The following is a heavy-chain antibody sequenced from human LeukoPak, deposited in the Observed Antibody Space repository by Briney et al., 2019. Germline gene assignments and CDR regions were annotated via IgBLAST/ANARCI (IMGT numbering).Heavy chain of an antibody. CDR2: IWCDGSNK. D-gene: IGHD6-13*01. V-gene: IGHV3-33*01. CDR1: GFTFSSYG. CDR3: ARVHSSSWCLDY. Sequence: QPGGSLRLSCAASGFTFSSYGMHWVRQAPGKGLEWVAVIWCDGSNKYYADSVKGRFTISRDNSKNTLYLQMNSLRAEDTAVYYCARVHSSSWCLDYWGQGTLVTVSS. J-gene: IGHJ4*02.